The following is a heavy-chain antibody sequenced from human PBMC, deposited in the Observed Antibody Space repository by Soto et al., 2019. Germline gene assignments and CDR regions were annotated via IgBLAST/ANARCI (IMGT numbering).Heavy chain of an antibody. Sequence: GESLKISFKASGYRFSTYWIGWVRQRPGKGPEWMAIIYPGDSDTRENPSFQGQVTISADKSSNTVHLQWRSPKASDTAIYYCARLGGIVDTGTWIQWGQGTPVTVSS. CDR3: ARLGGIVDTGTWIQ. V-gene: IGHV5-51*01. D-gene: IGHD1-26*01. J-gene: IGHJ4*02. CDR1: GYRFSTYW. CDR2: IYPGDSDT.